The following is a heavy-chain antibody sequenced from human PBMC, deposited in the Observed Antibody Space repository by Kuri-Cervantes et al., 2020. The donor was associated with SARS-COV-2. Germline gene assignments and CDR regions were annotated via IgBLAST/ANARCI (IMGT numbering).Heavy chain of an antibody. J-gene: IGHJ6*02. CDR2: INHSGST. CDR3: ARDLSWIHYDSSGYYYPDYYYGMDV. CDR1: GGSFSGYY. V-gene: IGHV4-34*01. D-gene: IGHD3-22*01. Sequence: SETLSLTCAVYGGSFSGYYWSWIRQPPGKGLEWIGEINHSGSTNYNPSLKSRVTISVDTSKNQFSLKLSSVTAADTAVYYCARDLSWIHYDSSGYYYPDYYYGMDVWGQGTTVTVSS.